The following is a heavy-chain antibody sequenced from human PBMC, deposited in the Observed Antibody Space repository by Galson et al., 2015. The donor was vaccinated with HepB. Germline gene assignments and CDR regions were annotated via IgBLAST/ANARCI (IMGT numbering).Heavy chain of an antibody. CDR1: GFTFSSYA. V-gene: IGHV3-23*01. Sequence: SLRLSCAASGFTFSSYAMSWVRQAPGKGLEWVSAISGSGGSTSYADSVKGRFTISRDNSKNTLYLQMNSLRAEDTAVYYCAKDAIPPPSISVSEGLDYSGQATLGTASS. CDR2: ISGSGGST. CDR3: AKDAIPPPSISVSEGLDY. D-gene: IGHD2-21*01. J-gene: IGHJ4*02.